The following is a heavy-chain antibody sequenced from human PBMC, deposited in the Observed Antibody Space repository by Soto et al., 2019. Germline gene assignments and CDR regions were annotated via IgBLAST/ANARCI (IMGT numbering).Heavy chain of an antibody. V-gene: IGHV3-74*01. D-gene: IGHD2-15*01. Sequence: EVQLVESGGGLVQPGESLRLSCAASGFTFSSYWMHWVRQGPGKGLVCVSRINSDGSSTTYADSVKGRFTISRDNAKNTMYLQMNSLRAEDTAVYYCTGGAGGNKPFDYWGQGTLVSVFS. CDR1: GFTFSSYW. CDR2: INSDGSST. CDR3: TGGAGGNKPFDY. J-gene: IGHJ4*02.